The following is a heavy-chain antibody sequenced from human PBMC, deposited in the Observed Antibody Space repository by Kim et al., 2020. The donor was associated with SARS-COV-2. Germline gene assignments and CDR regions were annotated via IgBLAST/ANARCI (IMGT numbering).Heavy chain of an antibody. D-gene: IGHD3-3*01. V-gene: IGHV4-59*01. Sequence: SETLSLTCTVSGGSISSYYWSWIRQPPGKGLEWIGYIYYSGSTNYNPSLKSRVTISVDTSKNQFSLKLSSVTAADTAVYYCARGGFLEWLLLEYYYMDVWGKGTTVTVSS. CDR2: IYYSGST. CDR3: ARGGFLEWLLLEYYYMDV. J-gene: IGHJ6*03. CDR1: GGSISSYY.